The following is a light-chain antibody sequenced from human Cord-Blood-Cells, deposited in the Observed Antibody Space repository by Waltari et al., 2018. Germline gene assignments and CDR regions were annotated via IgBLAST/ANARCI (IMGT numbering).Light chain of an antibody. CDR3: QSYDSSLSAHVV. CDR1: SSNIGAGYD. J-gene: IGLJ2*01. V-gene: IGLV1-40*01. Sequence: QSVLTQPPSVSGAPGQRVTISCTGSSSNIGAGYDVHWYHQLPGTAPKLLIYGNLHRPSGVPARFSVSKSCTSSSLAITGLQAEDEADYYCQSYDSSLSAHVVFGGGTKLTVL. CDR2: GNL.